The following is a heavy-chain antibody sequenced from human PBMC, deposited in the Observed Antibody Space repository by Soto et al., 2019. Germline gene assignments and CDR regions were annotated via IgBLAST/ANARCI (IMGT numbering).Heavy chain of an antibody. J-gene: IGHJ4*02. V-gene: IGHV1-18*01. CDR2: ISAYNGNT. CDR3: ARVDVVVVAATLDY. Sequence: ASVKVSCKASGYTFTSYGISWVRQAPGQGLEWMGWISAYNGNTNYAQKLQGRVTMTTDTSTSTAYMELRSLRSDDTAAYYCARVDVVVVAATLDYWGQGTLVTVSS. D-gene: IGHD2-15*01. CDR1: GYTFTSYG.